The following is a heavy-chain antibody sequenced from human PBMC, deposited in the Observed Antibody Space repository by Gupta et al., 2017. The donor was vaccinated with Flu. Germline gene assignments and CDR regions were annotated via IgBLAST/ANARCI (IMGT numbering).Heavy chain of an antibody. CDR2: IDGSSNFI. CDR3: ARGYITARHGFDY. Sequence: FSSNSMNWVRQAPGKGLEWVSSIDGSSNFIYYADSVRGRFTISRDNAKQSLYLQMASLRAEDTAVYYCARGYITARHGFDYWGQGTLVTVSS. J-gene: IGHJ4*02. CDR1: FSSNS. V-gene: IGHV3-21*01. D-gene: IGHD6-6*01.